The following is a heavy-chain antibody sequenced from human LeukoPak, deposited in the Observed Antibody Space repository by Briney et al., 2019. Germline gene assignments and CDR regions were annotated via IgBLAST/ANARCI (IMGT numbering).Heavy chain of an antibody. CDR3: ARERLASTGTNSFDP. CDR2: ISYDGSNK. D-gene: IGHD1/OR15-1a*01. Sequence: GGSLRLSCVASGFTFSSYAMHWVRQAPGKGLEWVAVISYDGSNKYYADSVKGRFTISRDNSKNTLYLQMNSLRAEDTAVYYCARERLASTGTNSFDPWAREPWSPSPQ. V-gene: IGHV3-30*04. CDR1: GFTFSSYA. J-gene: IGHJ5*02.